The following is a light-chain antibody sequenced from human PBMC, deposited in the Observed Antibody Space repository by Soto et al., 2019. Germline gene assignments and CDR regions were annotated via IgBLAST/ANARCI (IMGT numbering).Light chain of an antibody. V-gene: IGKV1-39*01. CDR3: QQTLNVPFT. CDR2: TAS. Sequence: DIQMTQSPSSLSASVRDRVTITCRASQSIDTYLNWYQQRPGKAPKLLMYTASNLQSGVPSRFSGSGSGTDFTLTISSLQPEDFATYYCQQTLNVPFTFGPGTRVDIK. CDR1: QSIDTY. J-gene: IGKJ3*01.